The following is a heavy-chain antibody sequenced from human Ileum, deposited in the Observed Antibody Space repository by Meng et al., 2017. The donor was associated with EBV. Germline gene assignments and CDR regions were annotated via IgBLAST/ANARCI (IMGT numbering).Heavy chain of an antibody. CDR1: GGTSSSSWW. Sequence: QVQLQDSGLGQVTPTGTLTLACAVCGGTSSSSWWWSWLRQRPGQGLDWIGELYHSASTNHYPSLKSRVTISVAKSKNQFYLNLSTVTAADTDVYYCARVGQWLPIDYWGQGTLVTVSS. D-gene: IGHD6-19*01. CDR2: LYHSAST. V-gene: IGHV4-4*02. CDR3: ARVGQWLPIDY. J-gene: IGHJ4*02.